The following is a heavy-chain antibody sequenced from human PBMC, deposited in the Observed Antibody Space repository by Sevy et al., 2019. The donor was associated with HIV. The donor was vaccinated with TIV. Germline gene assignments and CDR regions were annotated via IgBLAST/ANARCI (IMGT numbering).Heavy chain of an antibody. CDR3: ALERLSSYGAEYFQN. J-gene: IGHJ1*01. CDR2: ISFDATNK. D-gene: IGHD1-1*01. V-gene: IGHV3-30-3*01. Sequence: GGSLRLSCAASGFTFNRYSMHWVRQAPGKGLEWVATISFDATNKHYPDSVKGRFTISIDNFQNSLFLQMDSLRPEDTAVYYCALERLSSYGAEYFQNWGQGTLVTVSS. CDR1: GFTFNRYS.